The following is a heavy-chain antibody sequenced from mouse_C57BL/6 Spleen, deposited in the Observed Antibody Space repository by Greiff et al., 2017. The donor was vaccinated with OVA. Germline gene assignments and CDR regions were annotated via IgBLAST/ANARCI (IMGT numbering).Heavy chain of an antibody. CDR1: GYTFTSYW. D-gene: IGHD2-5*01. V-gene: IGHV1-61*01. J-gene: IGHJ3*01. CDR3: ARHEDHYSNSWFAY. Sequence: QVQLQQPGAELVRPGSSVKLSCKASGYTFTSYWMDWVKQRPGQGLEWIGNIYPSDSETHYNQKFKDKATLTVDKSSSTAYMQLSSLTSEDSAVYFCARHEDHYSNSWFAYWGQGTLVTVSA. CDR2: IYPSDSET.